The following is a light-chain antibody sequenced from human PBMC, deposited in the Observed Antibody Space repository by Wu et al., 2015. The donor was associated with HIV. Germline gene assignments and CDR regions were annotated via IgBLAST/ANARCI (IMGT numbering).Light chain of an antibody. Sequence: DIQMTQSPSSLSASVGDRVTITCRASQGISNFLAWYQQKPGKPPKVLIYAASTLQSGVPSRFSGSGSGTDFTLTISRLEPEDFAVYYXQQYGTSPPWTFGQGTKVEMK. CDR2: AAS. V-gene: IGKV1-27*01. J-gene: IGKJ1*01. CDR3: QQYGTSPPWT. CDR1: QGISNF.